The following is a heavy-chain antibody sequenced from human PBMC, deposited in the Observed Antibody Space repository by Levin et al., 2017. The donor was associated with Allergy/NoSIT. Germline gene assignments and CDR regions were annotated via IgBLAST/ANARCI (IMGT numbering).Heavy chain of an antibody. J-gene: IGHJ4*02. D-gene: IGHD2-15*01. CDR2: LSRSGVST. Sequence: GGSLRLSCAASGFTFSSYAMNWVRQAPGKGLEWVSGLSRSGVSTYYADSVKGRFTISRDNSKNTLYLQINSLRAEDTAVYYCAKRYCSGGTCYSAGHFDYWGQGTLVTVSS. V-gene: IGHV3-23*01. CDR1: GFTFSSYA. CDR3: AKRYCSGGTCYSAGHFDY.